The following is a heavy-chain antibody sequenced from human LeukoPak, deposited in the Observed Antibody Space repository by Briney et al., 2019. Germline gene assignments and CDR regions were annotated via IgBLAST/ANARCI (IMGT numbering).Heavy chain of an antibody. Sequence: GGSLRLSCVGSGFTFSNGWMNWVRQAPGKGPEWVGRILSKAGGETTDYAALVKGRFIISRDDSKNTLYLQMDSLKTEDTAVYYCTVNLVAAAIGYRGQGTLVTVSS. D-gene: IGHD5-12*01. J-gene: IGHJ4*02. CDR1: GFTFSNGW. V-gene: IGHV3-15*07. CDR3: TVNLVAAAIGY. CDR2: ILSKAGGETT.